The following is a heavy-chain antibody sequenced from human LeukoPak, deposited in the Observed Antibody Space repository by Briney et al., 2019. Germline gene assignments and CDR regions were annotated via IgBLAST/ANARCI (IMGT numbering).Heavy chain of an antibody. V-gene: IGHV1-69*04. Sequence: SVKVSCKASGGTFSSYAISWVRQAPGQGLEWMGRIIPILGIANYAQKFQGRVTITAGKSTSTAYMELSSLRSEDTVVYYCARVDDYDDYWGQGTLVTVSS. CDR2: IIPILGIA. CDR3: ARVDDYDDY. J-gene: IGHJ4*02. CDR1: GGTFSSYA.